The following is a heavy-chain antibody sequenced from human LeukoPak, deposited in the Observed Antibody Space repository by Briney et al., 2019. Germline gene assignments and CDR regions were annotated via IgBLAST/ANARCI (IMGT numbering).Heavy chain of an antibody. D-gene: IGHD2-2*01. Sequence: ASVKVSSKASGYTFTSYGISWVRQAPGQGLEWMGWISAYNGNRNYAQKLQGRVTMTRDTSTSTVYMELSSLRSEDTAVYYCARGRREKSSASCFDYWGQGTLVTVSS. CDR1: GYTFTSYG. J-gene: IGHJ4*02. CDR2: ISAYNGNR. V-gene: IGHV1-18*01. CDR3: ARGRREKSSASCFDY.